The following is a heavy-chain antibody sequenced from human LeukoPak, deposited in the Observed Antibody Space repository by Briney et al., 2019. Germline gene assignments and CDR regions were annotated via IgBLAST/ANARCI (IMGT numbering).Heavy chain of an antibody. J-gene: IGHJ5*02. Sequence: SETLSLTCAVYGGSFSGYYWSWIRQPPGKVLEWIGEINHSGSTNYNPSLKSRVTISVDTSKNQFSLKLSSVTAADTAVYYCARGRYCSSTSCYNWFDPWGQGTLVTVSS. V-gene: IGHV4-34*01. CDR3: ARGRYCSSTSCYNWFDP. CDR2: INHSGST. D-gene: IGHD2-2*01. CDR1: GGSFSGYY.